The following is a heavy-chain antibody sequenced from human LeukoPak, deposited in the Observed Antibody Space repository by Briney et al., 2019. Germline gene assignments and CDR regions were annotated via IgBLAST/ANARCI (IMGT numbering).Heavy chain of an antibody. D-gene: IGHD3-10*01. Sequence: SXRLSXAXXGFTXXXYAMSWVRQAPGKGLEWVSAISGSGGSTYYADSVKGRFTISRDNAKNSLYLQMNSLRAEDTAVYYCARDALWFGDLNWFDPWGQGTLVTVSS. CDR1: GFTXXXYA. CDR2: ISGSGGST. J-gene: IGHJ5*02. V-gene: IGHV3-23*01. CDR3: ARDALWFGDLNWFDP.